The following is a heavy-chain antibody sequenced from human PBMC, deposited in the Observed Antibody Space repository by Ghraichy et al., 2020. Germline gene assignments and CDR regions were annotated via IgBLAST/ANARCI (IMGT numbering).Heavy chain of an antibody. CDR2: ISYDGSNK. V-gene: IGHV3-30*04. CDR1: GFTFSSYA. CDR3: ARDRVQGLYYYYYGMDV. J-gene: IGHJ6*02. D-gene: IGHD3-10*01. Sequence: GGSLRLSCAASGFTFSSYAMHWVRQAPGKGLEWVAVISYDGSNKYYVDSVKGRFTISRDNSKNTLYLQMNSLRAEDTAVYYCARDRVQGLYYYYYGMDVWGQGTTVTVSS.